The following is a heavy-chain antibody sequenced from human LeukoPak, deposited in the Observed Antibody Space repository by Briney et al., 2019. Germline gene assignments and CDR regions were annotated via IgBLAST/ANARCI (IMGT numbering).Heavy chain of an antibody. J-gene: IGHJ5*02. V-gene: IGHV1-8*01. CDR3: ARSHTRKGFCGGGRCYPAVWWFDP. Sequence: ASVRVSCKASGYTFINNDINWVRQAPGQGLEWMAWIDPKNGNRGYAQNFQGRVTMTTDTSISTAYMELSSLRSEDTAVYYCARSHTRKGFCGGGRCYPAVWWFDPWSQGTLVTVSS. D-gene: IGHD2-15*01. CDR1: GYTFINND. CDR2: IDPKNGNR.